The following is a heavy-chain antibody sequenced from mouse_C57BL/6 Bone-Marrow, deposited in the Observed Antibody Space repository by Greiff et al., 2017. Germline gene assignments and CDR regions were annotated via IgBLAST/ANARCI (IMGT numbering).Heavy chain of an antibody. D-gene: IGHD1-1*01. CDR3: ARENRVHEYDYGSSYYWYFDV. J-gene: IGHJ1*03. CDR1: GYTFTSYW. Sequence: QVQLQQPGAELVKPGASVKLSCKASGYTFTSYWMQWVKQRPGQGLEWIGEIDPSDSYTNYNQKFKGKATLTVDTSSSTAYMQLSSLTSEDSAVYYCARENRVHEYDYGSSYYWYFDVWGTGTTVTVSS. CDR2: IDPSDSYT. V-gene: IGHV1-50*01.